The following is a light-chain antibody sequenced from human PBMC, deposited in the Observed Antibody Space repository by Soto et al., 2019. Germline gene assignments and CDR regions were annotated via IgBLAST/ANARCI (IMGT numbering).Light chain of an antibody. Sequence: HLTQTYSSLSASVGNRFTITCGASQSISSYLNWYQQKPGKAPKLLMYAASSLQSGVPSRFSGSGSGTDVTLTIISVEPEDFETYYCLQQHTYPWTFGQGSDVDI. CDR3: LQQHTYPWT. J-gene: IGKJ1*01. CDR1: QSISSY. V-gene: IGKV1-39*01. CDR2: AAS.